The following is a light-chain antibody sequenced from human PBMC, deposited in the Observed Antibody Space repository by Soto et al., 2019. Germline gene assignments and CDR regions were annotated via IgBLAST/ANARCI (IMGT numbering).Light chain of an antibody. CDR1: QSARTT. J-gene: IGKJ4*01. CDR3: QQYNEWLT. V-gene: IGKV3-15*01. Sequence: EIVRTQSAVTLSVSPWERATFFCRASQSARTTVASYQQRPHQAPRILIYRVHTRANGIPDRFSGSGSVTEFTLTISSLQSEDIAVYYCQQYNEWLTFGGGTKVDIK. CDR2: RVH.